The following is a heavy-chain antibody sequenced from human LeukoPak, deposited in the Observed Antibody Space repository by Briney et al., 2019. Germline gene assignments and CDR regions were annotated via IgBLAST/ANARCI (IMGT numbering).Heavy chain of an antibody. CDR1: GFTFSIYG. CDR2: ISSDGRNK. V-gene: IGHV3-30*18. D-gene: IGHD4-11*01. Sequence: GGSLRLSCAASGFTFSIYGMXWVRXAPGKGLEWVAVISSDGRNKYYADAVKGRFTISRDNAKNSLYLQMNSLRAEDTAVYYCAKGTTGDYWGQGTLVTVSS. J-gene: IGHJ4*02. CDR3: AKGTTGDY.